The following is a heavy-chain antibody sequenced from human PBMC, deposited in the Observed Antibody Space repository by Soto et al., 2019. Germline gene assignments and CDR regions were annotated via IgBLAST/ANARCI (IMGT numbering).Heavy chain of an antibody. J-gene: IGHJ6*02. V-gene: IGHV4-4*02. Sequence: ETLSLTCAVSGCSISSSNWWSWVRQPPVKGLEWIGESYHSGSTNYNPSLKSRVTISVDKSKNQFSLKLSSVTAADTAVYYCARDPRREYQLLGRFSSDRSYYGMDVWGQGTTVTVSS. D-gene: IGHD2-2*01. CDR1: GCSISSSNW. CDR3: ARDPRREYQLLGRFSSDRSYYGMDV. CDR2: SYHSGST.